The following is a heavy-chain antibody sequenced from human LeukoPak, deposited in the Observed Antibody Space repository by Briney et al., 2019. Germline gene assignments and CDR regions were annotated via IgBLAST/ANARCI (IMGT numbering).Heavy chain of an antibody. J-gene: IGHJ4*02. CDR1: EFMFGIYT. D-gene: IGHD3-10*01. V-gene: IGHV3-53*04. Sequence: GGSLRLSCEASEFMFGIYTMHWVRQAPGKGLEWVSVIYSGGSTYYADSVKGRFTISRHNSKNTLYPRMNSLRAEDTAVYYCARHFYGSGSYILYWGQGTLVTVSS. CDR2: IYSGGST. CDR3: ARHFYGSGSYILY.